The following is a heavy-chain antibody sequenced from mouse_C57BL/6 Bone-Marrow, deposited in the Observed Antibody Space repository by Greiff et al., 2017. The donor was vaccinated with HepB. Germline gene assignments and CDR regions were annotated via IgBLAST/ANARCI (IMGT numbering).Heavy chain of an antibody. Sequence: EVKLVESGGDLVKPGGSLKLSCAASGFTFSSYGMSWVRQTPDKRLEWVATISSGGSYTYYPDSVKGRFTISRDNAKNTLYLQMSSLKSEDTAMYYCARQSYYGSSYDYAMDYWGQGTSVTVSS. CDR3: ARQSYYGSSYDYAMDY. V-gene: IGHV5-6*02. J-gene: IGHJ4*01. CDR1: GFTFSSYG. D-gene: IGHD1-1*01. CDR2: ISSGGSYT.